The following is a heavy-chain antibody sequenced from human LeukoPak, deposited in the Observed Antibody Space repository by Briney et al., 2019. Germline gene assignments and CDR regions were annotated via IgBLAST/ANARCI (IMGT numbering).Heavy chain of an antibody. V-gene: IGHV3-7*01. J-gene: IGHJ4*02. CDR2: IRPDGSEK. CDR3: ARVGVGMYHFDH. CDR1: GFTFSAYW. D-gene: IGHD2-2*01. Sequence: GGSLRLSCAASGFTFSAYWMSWVRQAPGKGLEWVANIRPDGSEKYYVGSVKGRLTISRDNAKNTLYLQMSSLRAEDTAVYYCARVGVGMYHFDHWGQGTLVTVSS.